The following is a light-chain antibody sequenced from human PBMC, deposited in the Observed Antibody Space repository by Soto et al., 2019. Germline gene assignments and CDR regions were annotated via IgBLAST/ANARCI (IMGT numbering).Light chain of an antibody. Sequence: QSVLTQPPSVSGAPGQRVTISCTGSSSNIGAGYDVHWYQQLPGTAPKLLIYGNSNRPSGVPDRFSGSKSGTSASLAITGLQAEDEAVYYCQSYDSSLSGVVFGGGTKLTVL. CDR1: SSNIGAGYD. CDR2: GNS. CDR3: QSYDSSLSGVV. V-gene: IGLV1-40*01. J-gene: IGLJ2*01.